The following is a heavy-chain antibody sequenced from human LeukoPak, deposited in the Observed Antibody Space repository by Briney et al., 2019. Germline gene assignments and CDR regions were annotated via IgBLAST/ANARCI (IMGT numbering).Heavy chain of an antibody. D-gene: IGHD4-17*01. CDR3: ARVFDDYGDYFLDY. CDR1: GGSISSYY. CDR2: ISYSGTP. V-gene: IGHV4-59*01. Sequence: SETLSLTCTVSGGSISSYYWNWIRQPPGKGLEWIGYISYSGTPYYNPSLKSRVTISVDPSKNQLSLSLSSVTAADTAVYYCARVFDDYGDYFLDYWGRGTLVTVSS. J-gene: IGHJ4*02.